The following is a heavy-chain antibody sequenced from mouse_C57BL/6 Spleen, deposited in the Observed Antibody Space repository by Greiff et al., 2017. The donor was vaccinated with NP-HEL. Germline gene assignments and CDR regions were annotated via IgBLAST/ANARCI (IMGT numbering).Heavy chain of an antibody. CDR3: ARGLLRYPDYFDY. CDR2: IYPGDGDT. D-gene: IGHD1-1*01. CDR1: GYAFRSSW. V-gene: IGHV1-82*01. J-gene: IGHJ2*01. Sequence: QVQLQQSGPELVKPGASVKISCKASGYAFRSSWMNWVKQRPGKGLEWIGRIYPGDGDTNYNGKFKGKATLTADKSSSTAYMQLSSLTSEDSAVYFCARGLLRYPDYFDYWGQGTTLTVSS.